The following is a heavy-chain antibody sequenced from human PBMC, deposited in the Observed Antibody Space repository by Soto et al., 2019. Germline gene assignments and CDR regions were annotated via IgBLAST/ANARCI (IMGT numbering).Heavy chain of an antibody. CDR1: GYSLTSYA. V-gene: IGHV1-3*01. CDR2: INAGNGNT. J-gene: IGHJ6*02. D-gene: IGHD2-2*01. Sequence: ASVKVSCKASGYSLTSYAIYWVRQAPGQRLEWMGWINAGNGNTKYSQKFQGRVTITSDTSASTAYMGLSSLRSEDTAVYFCARGVENIVVVLDVFGYYGMDVWGQGTTVTVSS. CDR3: ARGVENIVVVLDVFGYYGMDV.